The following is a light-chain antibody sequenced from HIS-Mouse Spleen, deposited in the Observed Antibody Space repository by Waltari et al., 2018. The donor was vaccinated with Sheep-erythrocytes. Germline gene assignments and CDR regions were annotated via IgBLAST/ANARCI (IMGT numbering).Light chain of an antibody. V-gene: IGKV3-20*01. CDR3: QQYGSS. CDR1: QSVSSSY. CDR2: GAS. Sequence: EIVLTQSPGTLSLSPGDRATLSCRASQSVSSSYLAWYQQKPGQAPRLLIYGASSRATGIPDRCSGSGSGTDFTLTISRLEPEDFAVYYCQQYGSSLGQGTKVEIK. J-gene: IGKJ1*01.